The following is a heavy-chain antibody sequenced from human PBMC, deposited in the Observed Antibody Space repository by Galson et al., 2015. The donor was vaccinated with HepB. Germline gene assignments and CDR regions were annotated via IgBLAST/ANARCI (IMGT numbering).Heavy chain of an antibody. J-gene: IGHJ4*02. D-gene: IGHD3-22*01. V-gene: IGHV3-33*06. Sequence: SLRLSCATSGFIFRNYGMHWVRQAPGKGLEWVAVIWDDGGDQKYADSVRGRFTISRDNSRNTLYLEMSSLRVEDTALYYCAKLDSSGCSWRQGTLVTVSS. CDR1: GFIFRNYG. CDR3: AKLDSSGCS. CDR2: IWDDGGDQ.